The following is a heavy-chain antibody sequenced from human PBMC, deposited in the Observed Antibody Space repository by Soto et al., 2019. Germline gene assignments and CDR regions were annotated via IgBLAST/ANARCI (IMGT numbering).Heavy chain of an antibody. D-gene: IGHD6-6*01. V-gene: IGHV3-53*01. CDR2: IYSGGST. CDR3: ARDEGISARPRGMDV. Sequence: EVQLVESGGGLIQPGGSLRLSCAASGFTVSSNYMSWVRQAPGKGLEWVSVIYSGGSTYYADSVKGRFTIARDNSKNTLYLQMNSRRAEDTAVYYCARDEGISARPRGMDVWGQGTTVTVSS. J-gene: IGHJ6*02. CDR1: GFTVSSNY.